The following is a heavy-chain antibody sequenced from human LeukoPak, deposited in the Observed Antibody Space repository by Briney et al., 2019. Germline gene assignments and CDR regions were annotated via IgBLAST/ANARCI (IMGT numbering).Heavy chain of an antibody. CDR3: ARGRGSGSYFPLDAFDI. CDR2: INPNSGGT. V-gene: IGHV1-2*06. Sequence: ASVKVSCKASGYTFTGYYMHWVRQAPGQGLERMGRINPNSGGTNYALKFQGRVTMTRDTSISTAYMELSRLRSDDTAVYYCARGRGSGSYFPLDAFDIWGQGTMVTVSS. CDR1: GYTFTGYY. D-gene: IGHD1-26*01. J-gene: IGHJ3*02.